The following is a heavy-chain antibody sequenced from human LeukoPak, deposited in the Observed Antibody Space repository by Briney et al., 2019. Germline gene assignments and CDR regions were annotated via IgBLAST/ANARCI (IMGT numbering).Heavy chain of an antibody. CDR2: MLYDGGNK. D-gene: IGHD6-13*01. CDR3: ASQIAAAGSYTVQH. J-gene: IGHJ1*01. V-gene: IGHV3-30*01. Sequence: VVMLYDGGNKYYEASVKSRFTISRDKSKNTLYLQMTSLITEDTAVYYCASQIAAAGSYTVQHWGQGTLVTVSS.